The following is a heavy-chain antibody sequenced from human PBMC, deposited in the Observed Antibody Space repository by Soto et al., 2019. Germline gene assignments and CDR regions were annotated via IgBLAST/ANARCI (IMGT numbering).Heavy chain of an antibody. V-gene: IGHV3-21*01. Sequence: EVQLVESGGGLVKPGGSLRLSCAASGFTFSSYSMNWVRQAPGKGLEWVSSISSSSSYIYYADSVKGRFTISRDNAKNSLYLQMNSLRAEDTAVYSCAREHSSWYFDLWGRGTLVTVSS. CDR2: ISSSSSYI. CDR3: AREHSSWYFDL. D-gene: IGHD6-13*01. J-gene: IGHJ2*01. CDR1: GFTFSSYS.